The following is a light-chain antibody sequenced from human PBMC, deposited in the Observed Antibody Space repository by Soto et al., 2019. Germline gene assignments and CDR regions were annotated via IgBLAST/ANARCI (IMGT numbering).Light chain of an antibody. J-gene: IGKJ2*01. CDR1: QSVDSTY. CDR3: QQYDTSPPLYT. CDR2: ATS. Sequence: EIVLTQSPGTLSLSPGERATLSCRASQSVDSTYLAWYQQRPGQAPRLLIYATSSRAAGVPDRFGGSGSGTDFTLTSSRLEPEDVAVYYCQQYDTSPPLYTFGQGTKLDIK. V-gene: IGKV3-20*01.